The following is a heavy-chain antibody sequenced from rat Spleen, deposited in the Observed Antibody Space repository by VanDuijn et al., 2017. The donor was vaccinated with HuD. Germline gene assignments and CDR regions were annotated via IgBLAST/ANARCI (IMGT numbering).Heavy chain of an antibody. Sequence: EVQLQESGPGLVKPSQSLSLTCSVTGYSITSSYRWNWIRKFPGNKLEWMGYINSAGSTIYNPSLNSRISISRDTSKNQFFLQVNSVTTEDTATYYCARSLMYTTGSFAYWGQGTLVTVSS. CDR2: INSAGST. CDR3: ARSLMYTTGSFAY. CDR1: GYSITSSYR. D-gene: IGHD1-6*01. J-gene: IGHJ3*01. V-gene: IGHV3-3*01.